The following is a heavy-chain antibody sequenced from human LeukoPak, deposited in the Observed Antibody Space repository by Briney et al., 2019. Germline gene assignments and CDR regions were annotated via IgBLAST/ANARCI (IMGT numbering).Heavy chain of an antibody. CDR1: GGSISHYY. J-gene: IGHJ6*02. CDR3: AREDPQTTVPEGMDV. D-gene: IGHD4-17*01. V-gene: IGHV4-59*01. Sequence: SETLSLTCTVSGGSISHYYWSWIRQSPGKGLEWIGYIYYSGTTNYNPSLKSRVTISVDTSRNQFSLQLRSVTAADTAVYYCAREDPQTTVPEGMDVWGQGTTVIVSS. CDR2: IYYSGTT.